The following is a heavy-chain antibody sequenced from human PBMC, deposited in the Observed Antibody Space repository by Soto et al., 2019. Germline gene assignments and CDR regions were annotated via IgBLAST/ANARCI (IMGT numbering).Heavy chain of an antibody. V-gene: IGHV4-34*01. D-gene: IGHD5-12*01. CDR3: ARGGRDSGYDWDY. CDR1: GGSFSGYY. J-gene: IGHJ4*02. Sequence: SETLSLTCAVYGGSFSGYYWSWIRQPPGKGPEWIGEINHSGSTNYNPSLKSRVTISVDTSKNQFSLKLSSVTAADTAVYYCARGGRDSGYDWDYWGQGTLVTVSS. CDR2: INHSGST.